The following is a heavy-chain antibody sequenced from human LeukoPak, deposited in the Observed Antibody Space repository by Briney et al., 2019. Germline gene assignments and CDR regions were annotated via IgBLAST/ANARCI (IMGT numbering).Heavy chain of an antibody. J-gene: IGHJ4*02. CDR3: ARVAAAAGFDY. V-gene: IGHV4-4*07. Sequence: SETLSLTCTVSGVSVTSYYWSWLRQPAGKGLEWIGRIYTSGSTSYNPSLRSRLTMSVDTSKNQFSLNLSSVTAADTAVYYCARVAAAAGFDYWGQGTLVTVSS. D-gene: IGHD6-13*01. CDR1: GVSVTSYY. CDR2: IYTSGST.